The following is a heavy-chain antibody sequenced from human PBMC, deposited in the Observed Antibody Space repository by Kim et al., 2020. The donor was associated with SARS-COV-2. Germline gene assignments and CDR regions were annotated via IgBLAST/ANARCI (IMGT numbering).Heavy chain of an antibody. CDR2: FDPEDGET. CDR3: ATGCISTSCYAGSYYYYGMDV. D-gene: IGHD2-2*01. CDR1: GYTLTELS. V-gene: IGHV1-24*01. Sequence: ASVKVSCKVSGYTLTELSMHWVRQAPGKGLEWMGGFDPEDGETIYAQKFQGRLTMTEDTSTDTAYMELSSLRSEDTAVYYCATGCISTSCYAGSYYYYGMDVWGQGTTVTVSS. J-gene: IGHJ6*02.